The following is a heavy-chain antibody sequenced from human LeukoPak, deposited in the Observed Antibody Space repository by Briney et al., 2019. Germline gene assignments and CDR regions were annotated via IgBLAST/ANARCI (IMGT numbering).Heavy chain of an antibody. V-gene: IGHV3-23*01. CDR3: AKDRNPIAVAGGDAFDI. D-gene: IGHD6-19*01. Sequence: GGSLRLSCAASGFTFSSYAMSWVRQAPGKGLEWVSAISGSGGSTYYADSVKGRFTISRDNSKNTLYLQMNSLRAEDTAVYYCAKDRNPIAVAGGDAFDIWGQGTMVTVSS. CDR2: ISGSGGST. J-gene: IGHJ3*02. CDR1: GFTFSSYA.